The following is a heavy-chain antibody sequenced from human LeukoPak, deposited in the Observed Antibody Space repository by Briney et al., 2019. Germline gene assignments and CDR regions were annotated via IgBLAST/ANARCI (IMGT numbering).Heavy chain of an antibody. V-gene: IGHV3-21*01. CDR3: ARDTRNYDFWSGSRAFDI. CDR1: GFTFSSYS. J-gene: IGHJ3*02. D-gene: IGHD3-3*01. CDR2: ISSSSSYI. Sequence: GGSLRLSCAASGFTFSSYSMNWVRQAPGKGLEWVSSISSSSSYIYYADSVKGRFTISRDNAKNSLYLQMNSLRAEDTAVYYCARDTRNYDFWSGSRAFDIWGQGTMVTVSS.